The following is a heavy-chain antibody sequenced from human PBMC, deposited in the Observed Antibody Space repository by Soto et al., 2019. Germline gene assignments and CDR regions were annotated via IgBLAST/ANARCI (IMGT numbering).Heavy chain of an antibody. D-gene: IGHD5-18*01. CDR3: ARAPRRGYSYGPKGGYFDY. Sequence: SETLSLTCTVSGGSISSYYWSWIRQPPGKGLEWIGYIYYSGSTNYNPSLKSRVTISVDTSKNQFSLKLSSVTAADTAVYYCARAPRRGYSYGPKGGYFDYWGQGTLVTVSS. V-gene: IGHV4-59*01. CDR2: IYYSGST. J-gene: IGHJ4*02. CDR1: GGSISSYY.